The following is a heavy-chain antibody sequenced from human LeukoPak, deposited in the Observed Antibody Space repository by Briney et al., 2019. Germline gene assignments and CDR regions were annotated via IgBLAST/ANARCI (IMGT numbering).Heavy chain of an antibody. J-gene: IGHJ4*02. D-gene: IGHD3-22*01. CDR1: GFTFSSCA. CDR3: AKGGGAYYSDSSTYSAPFEH. V-gene: IGHV3-23*01. CDR2: ISGSGGST. Sequence: GGSLTLSCTAWGFTFSSCAIQWVRQAPGRAREWVSGISGSGGSTYYGGAVKGRFTISRDNSKNTLYLQMNSLRAEDTAVYYCAKGGGAYYSDSSTYSAPFEHWGQGTLVTVSS.